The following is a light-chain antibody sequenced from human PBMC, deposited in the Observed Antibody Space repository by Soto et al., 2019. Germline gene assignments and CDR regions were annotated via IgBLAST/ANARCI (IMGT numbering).Light chain of an antibody. CDR3: CSYAYNYVV. Sequence: QSALTQPRSVSGSPGQSVTISCTGTSSDVGRYNYVSWYQHHPGKVPKLMIYDVSQRPSGVPDRFSASKSGNTASLTISGLQAGDEADYYCCSYAYNYVVFGGGTQLTVL. CDR1: SSDVGRYNY. V-gene: IGLV2-11*01. J-gene: IGLJ2*01. CDR2: DVS.